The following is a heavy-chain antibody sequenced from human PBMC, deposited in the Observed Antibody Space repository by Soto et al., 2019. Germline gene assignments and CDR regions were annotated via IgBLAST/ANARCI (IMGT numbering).Heavy chain of an antibody. Sequence: QLQLQESGPGLVKPSETLSLTCTVSGGSISSSSYYWGWIRQPPGKGLEWIGSIYYSGSTYYNPSLKSRVTISVDTSKNQFSLKLSSVTAADTAVYYCARHSDWYQPLPNWFDPWGQGTLVTVSS. CDR1: GGSISSSSYY. CDR2: IYYSGST. CDR3: ARHSDWYQPLPNWFDP. V-gene: IGHV4-39*01. J-gene: IGHJ5*02. D-gene: IGHD2-2*01.